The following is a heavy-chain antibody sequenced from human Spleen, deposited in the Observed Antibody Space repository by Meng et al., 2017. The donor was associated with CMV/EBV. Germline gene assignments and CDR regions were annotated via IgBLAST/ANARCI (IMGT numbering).Heavy chain of an antibody. CDR1: GGSMSSYH. Sequence: SETLSLTCSVSGGSMSSYHWSWIRQPPGKGLEWIGYISESGSPTYNPSLKSRVTILGVTSRNQFSLKVSSLTAADTAVYYCARVSHDYGDYVFDYWGQGTTVTVSS. CDR3: ARVSHDYGDYVFDY. CDR2: ISESGSP. D-gene: IGHD4-17*01. J-gene: IGHJ4*03. V-gene: IGHV4-59*01.